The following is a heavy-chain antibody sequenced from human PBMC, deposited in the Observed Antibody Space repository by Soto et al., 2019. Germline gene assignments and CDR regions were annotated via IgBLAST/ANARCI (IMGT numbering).Heavy chain of an antibody. CDR1: GGSVSSGSYY. J-gene: IGHJ4*02. Sequence: QVQLQESGPGLVKPSETLSLTCTVSGGSVSSGSYYWSWIRQPPGKGLEWIGYIYYSGSTNYNPSLKSRVTISVDTSKNQFSLKLRSVTAADTAVYYCARHGATPRDYYFDYWGQGTLVTVSS. CDR2: IYYSGST. V-gene: IGHV4-61*01. CDR3: ARHGATPRDYYFDY. D-gene: IGHD1-26*01.